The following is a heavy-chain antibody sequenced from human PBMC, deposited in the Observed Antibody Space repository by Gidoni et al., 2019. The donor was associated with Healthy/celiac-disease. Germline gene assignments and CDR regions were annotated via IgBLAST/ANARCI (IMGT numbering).Heavy chain of an antibody. Sequence: EVQLVESGVGLVKTGGSLRLSCAASGFTFSNAWMSWVRQAPGKGLEWVGRIKSKTEGGTTDYAATVKGRFTISRDDSKNTLYLQMNSLKTEDTAVYYCTRADYATFDYWGQGTLVTVSS. J-gene: IGHJ4*02. D-gene: IGHD4-17*01. V-gene: IGHV3-15*01. CDR3: TRADYATFDY. CDR1: GFTFSNAW. CDR2: IKSKTEGGTT.